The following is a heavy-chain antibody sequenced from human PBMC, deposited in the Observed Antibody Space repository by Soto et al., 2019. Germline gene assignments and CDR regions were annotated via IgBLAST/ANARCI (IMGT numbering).Heavy chain of an antibody. Sequence: ASVKVSCKASGYTFTSYGISWVRQAPGQGLEWMGWISAYNGNTNYAQKLQGRVTMTTDTSTSTAYMELRSLRSEDTAVYYCARSIHHTVTSPLDCWGQGTLVTVSS. D-gene: IGHD4-4*01. J-gene: IGHJ4*02. CDR3: ARSIHHTVTSPLDC. V-gene: IGHV1-18*01. CDR1: GYTFTSYG. CDR2: ISAYNGNT.